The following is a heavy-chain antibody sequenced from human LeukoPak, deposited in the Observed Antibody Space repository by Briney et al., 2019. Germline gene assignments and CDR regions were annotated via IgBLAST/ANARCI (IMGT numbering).Heavy chain of an antibody. CDR2: ISHGGSNK. CDR1: GFSFSSYA. D-gene: IGHD3-3*01. Sequence: GGSLTLSCAASGFSFSSYAMQWVRQAPGKGLEWVAVISHGGSNKYNADSVKGRFTISRDNSKNTVSLQMNSLRAEDTALYYCAISTRSILGQETYYYYMDVWGKGTTVTVSS. V-gene: IGHV3-30*01. J-gene: IGHJ6*03. CDR3: AISTRSILGQETYYYYMDV.